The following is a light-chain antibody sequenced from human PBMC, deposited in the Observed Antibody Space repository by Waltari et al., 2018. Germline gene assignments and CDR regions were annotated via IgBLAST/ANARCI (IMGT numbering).Light chain of an antibody. J-gene: IGKJ4*01. V-gene: IGKV3-20*01. CDR3: QQYDISPLT. CDR2: GTF. Sequence: EIVLTQSPGTLSLSPGAGATLSCRTSQTIRTTSLAWYQQKPGQAPPLLIYGTFSRATGIPDRFTGSGSWTDFSLTISSLEPEDFATYYCQQYDISPLTFGGGTKVEIK. CDR1: QTIRTTS.